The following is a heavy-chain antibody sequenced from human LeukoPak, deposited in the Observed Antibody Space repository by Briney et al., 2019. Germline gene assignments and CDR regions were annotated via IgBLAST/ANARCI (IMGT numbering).Heavy chain of an antibody. J-gene: IGHJ4*02. CDR2: NNAGVNT. CDR1: GFTFRDYG. V-gene: IGHV3-23*01. D-gene: IGHD6-6*01. Sequence: GGSLRLSCAASGFTFRDYGMSWVRQAPGKGLEWVSSNNAGVNTHYADSVKGRFTISRDNSKNTLYLQMNSLRAEDTAVYYCAKDGMYSSSSSYYFDYWGQGTLVTVSS. CDR3: AKDGMYSSSSSYYFDY.